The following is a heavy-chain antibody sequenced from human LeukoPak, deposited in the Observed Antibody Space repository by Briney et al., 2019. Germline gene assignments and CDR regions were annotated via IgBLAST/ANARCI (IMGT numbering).Heavy chain of an antibody. CDR1: GGTFSSYA. V-gene: IGHV1-69*05. J-gene: IGHJ4*02. D-gene: IGHD3-10*01. CDR3: ARESFGEYGSGSYCFDY. CDR2: IIPIFGTA. Sequence: SVKVSCKASGGTFSSYAISWVRQAPGQGLEWMGGIIPIFGTANYAQKFQGRVTITTDESTSTAYMELSSLRSEDTAVYYCARESFGEYGSGSYCFDYWGQGTLVTVPS.